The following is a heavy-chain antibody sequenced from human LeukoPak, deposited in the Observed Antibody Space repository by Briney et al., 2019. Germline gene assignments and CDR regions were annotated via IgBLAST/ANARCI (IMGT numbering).Heavy chain of an antibody. J-gene: IGHJ3*02. V-gene: IGHV4-30-4*01. CDR3: ARSVFSIVVVPADAFDI. D-gene: IGHD2-2*01. Sequence: PSETLSLTCTVSGGSISSGDYYWSWIRQPPGKGLEWIGYIYYSGSTYYNPSLKSRVTISVDTSKYQFSLKLSSVTAADTAVYYCARSVFSIVVVPADAFDIWGQGTMVTVSS. CDR2: IYYSGST. CDR1: GGSISSGDYY.